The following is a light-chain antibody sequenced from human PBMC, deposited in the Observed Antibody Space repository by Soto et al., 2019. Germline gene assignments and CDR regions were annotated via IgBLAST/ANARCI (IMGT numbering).Light chain of an antibody. CDR1: QSVSSTD. CDR3: QQYNSYSPLT. CDR2: GAS. Sequence: PGERVTLSCRASQSVSSTDLTWCQQRPGLAPRLLIYGASTRATGIPARFSGGGSGSGFTLTISFLQPDDFATYYCQQYNSYSPLTFGGGTKVDTK. V-gene: IGKV3D-7*01. J-gene: IGKJ4*01.